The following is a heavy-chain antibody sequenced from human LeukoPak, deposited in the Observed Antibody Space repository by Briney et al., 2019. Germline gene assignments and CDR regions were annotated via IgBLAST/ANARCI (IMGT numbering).Heavy chain of an antibody. CDR3: ARFTPSSDYQIAFDY. D-gene: IGHD4-11*01. V-gene: IGHV4-39*01. J-gene: IGHJ4*02. CDR2: IHHSERT. Sequence: PSEALSLTCTVSGGSISSSSYYWGWIRHPPGKGLECIGSIHHSERTYRNPSLKSRVTTSVDTSKNQFSMKLSSVTAADTAVYYCARFTPSSDYQIAFDYWGQGTLVTVSP. CDR1: GGSISSSSYY.